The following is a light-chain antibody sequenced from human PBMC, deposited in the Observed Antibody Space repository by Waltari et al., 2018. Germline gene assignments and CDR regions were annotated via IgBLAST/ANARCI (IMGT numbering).Light chain of an antibody. J-gene: IGLJ2*01. CDR2: FNN. CDR3: ATWDDSLNGQVV. V-gene: IGLV1-44*01. Sequence: QSVLTQPPSASGTPGQGVTISCSGSSSNIGRNTVSWYQQLPGTAPKLVVYFNNQRPSGCPDRFSGSKSDTSASLAIGGLQSEDEADYYCATWDDSLNGQVVFGGGTKLTVL. CDR1: SSNIGRNT.